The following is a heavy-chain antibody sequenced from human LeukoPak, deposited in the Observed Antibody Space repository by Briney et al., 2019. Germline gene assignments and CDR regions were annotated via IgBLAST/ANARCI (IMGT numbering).Heavy chain of an antibody. CDR2: INPNSGGT. J-gene: IGHJ3*02. V-gene: IGHV1-2*02. CDR1: GYTLTGYY. Sequence: ASVKVSGTASGYTLTGYYMHWVRQGPGQGLEWMGWINPNSGGTNYAQKFQGRVTMTRDTSISTAYMELSRLRSDDTAVYYCASDIVVVPAEAFDIWGQGTMVTVSS. CDR3: ASDIVVVPAEAFDI. D-gene: IGHD2-2*01.